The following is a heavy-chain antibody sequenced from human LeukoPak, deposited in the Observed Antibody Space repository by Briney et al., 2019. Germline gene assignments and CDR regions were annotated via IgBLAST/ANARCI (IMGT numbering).Heavy chain of an antibody. D-gene: IGHD5-18*01. CDR3: ALDRGYSSGTRA. V-gene: IGHV3-7*03. CDR1: GFTFSNYW. J-gene: IGHJ5*02. CDR2: INQDGSEK. Sequence: GGSLRLSCAASGFTFSNYWMSWVRQAPGKGLEWVANINQDGSEKYYVDSVKGRFTFSRDNAKNSLYLQMNGLRADDTAVYYCALDRGYSSGTRAWGQGTLVTVSS.